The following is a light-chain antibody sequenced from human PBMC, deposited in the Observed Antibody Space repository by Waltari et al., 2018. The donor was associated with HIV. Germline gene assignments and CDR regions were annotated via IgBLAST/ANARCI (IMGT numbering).Light chain of an antibody. V-gene: IGLV1-44*01. CDR1: NSNIGSNS. CDR2: SNK. J-gene: IGLJ2*01. Sequence: QSVLTQPPSASGTPGQRVTISCSGRNSNIGSNSVNWYQQVPGTAPKLLLYSNKQRPSGVPDRFSCSKSGNSASLAISGLRSEDEADYYCAAWDDSRNGEVIFGGGTKLTVL. CDR3: AAWDDSRNGEVI.